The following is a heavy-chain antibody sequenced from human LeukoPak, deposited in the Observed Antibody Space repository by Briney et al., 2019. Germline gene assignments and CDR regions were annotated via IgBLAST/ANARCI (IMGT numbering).Heavy chain of an antibody. V-gene: IGHV5-51*01. Sequence: GESLQISCEGSGYNFSNCLIGWVRRMPGKGLEWMGIIYPGDSDTRYGPSFQGQVTISADKSISTAYLQWSSLKASDTAMYYCARHGGGGSGGNSGFDYWGQGTLVTVSS. CDR2: IYPGDSDT. CDR1: GYNFSNCL. J-gene: IGHJ4*02. D-gene: IGHD4-23*01. CDR3: ARHGGGGSGGNSGFDY.